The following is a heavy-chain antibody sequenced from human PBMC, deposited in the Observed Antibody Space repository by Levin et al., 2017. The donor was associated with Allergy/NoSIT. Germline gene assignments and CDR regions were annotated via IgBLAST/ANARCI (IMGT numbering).Heavy chain of an antibody. D-gene: IGHD2-15*01. Sequence: RAGGSLRLSCAASGFTFSSYSMNWVRQAPGKGLEWVSSITSSSSYIYYADSVRGRFTISRDNAKNSLYLQMNSLRAEDTAVYYCAALIELGYCSGGSCPRDGDWFDPWGQGTLVTVSS. CDR1: GFTFSSYS. J-gene: IGHJ5*02. CDR2: ITSSSSYI. V-gene: IGHV3-21*01. CDR3: AALIELGYCSGGSCPRDGDWFDP.